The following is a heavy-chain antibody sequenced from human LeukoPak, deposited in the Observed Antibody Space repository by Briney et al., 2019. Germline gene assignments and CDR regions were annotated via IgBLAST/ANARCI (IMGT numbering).Heavy chain of an antibody. Sequence: PGGSLRLSCAASGFKFDDYWMNWVRQTTGKGLEWVAIIKQDGSEKFYVDPVKGRFIISRDNVKSSLSLQMNSVRVEDAGVYYCVTGRGDLWGQGTLVTVSS. CDR2: IKQDGSEK. CDR1: GFKFDDYW. J-gene: IGHJ5*02. CDR3: VTGRGDL. V-gene: IGHV3-7*01.